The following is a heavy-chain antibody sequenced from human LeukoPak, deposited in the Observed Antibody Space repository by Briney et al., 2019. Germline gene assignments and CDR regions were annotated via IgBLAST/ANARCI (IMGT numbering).Heavy chain of an antibody. V-gene: IGHV1-69*05. CDR1: GGTFSSYA. D-gene: IGHD3-22*01. CDR2: IIPIFGTA. J-gene: IGHJ4*02. Sequence: SVKVSCKASGGTFSSYAISWVRQASGQGLEWMGRIIPIFGTANYAQKFQGRVTITTDESTSTAYMELSSLRSEDTAVYYCASRSPYYYDSSGYYYRYYFDYWGQGTLVTVSS. CDR3: ASRSPYYYDSSGYYYRYYFDY.